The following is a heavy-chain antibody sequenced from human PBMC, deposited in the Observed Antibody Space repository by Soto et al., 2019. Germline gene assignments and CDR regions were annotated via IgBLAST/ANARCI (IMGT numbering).Heavy chain of an antibody. V-gene: IGHV1-18*01. CDR2: ISAYNGNT. J-gene: IGHJ4*02. CDR3: ARAYYYDSSGYPDFDY. Sequence: ASVKVSCKASGYTFTSYGISWVRQAPGQGLEWMGWISAYNGNTNYAQKLQGRVTMTTDTSTSTAYMELRSLRSDDTAVYYCARAYYYDSSGYPDFDYWGQGTLVTVSS. D-gene: IGHD3-22*01. CDR1: GYTFTSYG.